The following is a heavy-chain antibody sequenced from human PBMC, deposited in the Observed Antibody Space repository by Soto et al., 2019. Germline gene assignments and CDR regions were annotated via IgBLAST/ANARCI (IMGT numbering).Heavy chain of an antibody. J-gene: IGHJ6*02. CDR1: GFTFDDYG. CDR3: ARDPAAVAGTEYYYYYGMDV. V-gene: IGHV3-20*04. CDR2: INWNGGST. Sequence: GGSLRLSCAASGFTFDDYGMSWVRQAPGKGLEWVSGINWNGGSTGYADSVKGRFTISRDNAKNSLYLQMNSLRAEDTALYYCARDPAAVAGTEYYYYYGMDVWGQGTTVTVSS. D-gene: IGHD6-19*01.